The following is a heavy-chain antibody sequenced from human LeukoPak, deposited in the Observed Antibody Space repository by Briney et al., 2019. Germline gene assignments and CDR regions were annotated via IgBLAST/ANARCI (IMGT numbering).Heavy chain of an antibody. CDR1: GFTFSSYA. Sequence: PGGSLRLSCAASGFTFSSYAMSWVRRAPGKGLEWVSAISGSGGSTYYADSVKGRFTISRDNSKNTLYLQMNSLRAEDTAVYYCAKVKRGDDFWSGYYRGFDYWGQGTLVAVSS. CDR3: AKVKRGDDFWSGYYRGFDY. D-gene: IGHD3-3*01. V-gene: IGHV3-23*01. CDR2: ISGSGGST. J-gene: IGHJ4*02.